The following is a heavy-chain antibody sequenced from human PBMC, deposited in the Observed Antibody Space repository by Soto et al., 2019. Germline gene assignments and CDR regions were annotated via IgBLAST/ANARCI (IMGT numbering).Heavy chain of an antibody. CDR2: IYYSGRT. Sequence: QVQLQESGPGLVKPSETLSLTCTVSGGSIRDYFWTWIRQPPGKGLEWIGYIYYSGRTNYNPSLKSRVSISVDTSKNHFSLQLRSVTAADTAVYYCARVGGDDFGDSGGFDYWGQATLVTVSS. CDR1: GGSIRDYF. CDR3: ARVGGDDFGDSGGFDY. V-gene: IGHV4-59*01. J-gene: IGHJ4*02. D-gene: IGHD4-17*01.